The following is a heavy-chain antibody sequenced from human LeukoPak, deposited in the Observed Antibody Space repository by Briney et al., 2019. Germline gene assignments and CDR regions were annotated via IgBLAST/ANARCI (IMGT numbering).Heavy chain of an antibody. D-gene: IGHD3-10*01. CDR2: ISGSGGST. J-gene: IGHJ6*03. Sequence: GGSLRLSCAVYGFTFSSYAMSWVRQAPGKGLEWVSVISGSGGSTYYADSVKGRFTISRDNSMNTLYVQMNSLRAEDTAVYYCAKHYGSGSYGSYYYYNMDVWGKGTTVTVSS. V-gene: IGHV3-23*01. CDR3: AKHYGSGSYGSYYYYNMDV. CDR1: GFTFSSYA.